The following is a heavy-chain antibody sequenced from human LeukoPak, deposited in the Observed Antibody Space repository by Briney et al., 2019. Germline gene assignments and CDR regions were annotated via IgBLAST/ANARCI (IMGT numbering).Heavy chain of an antibody. CDR1: GFTFSSYE. CDR3: ARGPSSPLTH. Sequence: PGGSLRLSCAASGFTFSSYEMNWVRQAPGKGLEWVSCISSSGSTIYYADSVKGRFTISRDNAKNSLYLQMDSLRAEDTAVYYCARGPSSPLTHWGQGTLVTVSS. V-gene: IGHV3-48*03. CDR2: ISSSGSTI. D-gene: IGHD6-6*01. J-gene: IGHJ4*02.